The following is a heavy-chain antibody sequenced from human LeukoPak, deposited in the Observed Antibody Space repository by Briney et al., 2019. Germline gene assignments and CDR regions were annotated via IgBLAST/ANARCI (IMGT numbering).Heavy chain of an antibody. CDR3: ARELYYYDSSGFDY. CDR1: GYTFTSYG. V-gene: IGHV1-18*01. CDR2: ISAYNGNT. D-gene: IGHD3-22*01. Sequence: ASVKVSCKASGYTFTSYGISWVRQAPGQGLEWMGWISAYNGNTNYAQNLQGGVTMTTDTSTSTAYMELRSLRSDDTAVYYCARELYYYDSSGFDYWGQGTLVTVSS. J-gene: IGHJ4*02.